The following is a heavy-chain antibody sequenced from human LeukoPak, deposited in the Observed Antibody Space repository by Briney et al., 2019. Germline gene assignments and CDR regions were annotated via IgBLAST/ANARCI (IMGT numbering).Heavy chain of an antibody. CDR1: GGSISGPF. CDR3: ARHYTTMDPFDY. CDR2: IYYSGTT. V-gene: IGHV4-59*08. D-gene: IGHD5-18*01. Sequence: SETLSLTCTVSGGSISGPFWSWLRQPPGKGLEWIGYIYYSGTTNYNPSLKSRVTISVDTSKNQFSLKLSSVTAADTAVYCCARHYTTMDPFDYLGQGTLVTVSS. J-gene: IGHJ4*02.